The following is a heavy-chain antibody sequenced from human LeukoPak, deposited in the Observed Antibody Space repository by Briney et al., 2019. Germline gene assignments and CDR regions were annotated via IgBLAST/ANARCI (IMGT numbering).Heavy chain of an antibody. CDR2: IYYSGST. CDR3: ARDFGARGWFDY. CDR1: GGSISSYY. Sequence: SETLSLTCTVSGGSISSYYWSWIRQPPGKGLEWIGYIYYSGSTNYNPSLKSRVTISVDTSKNQFSLKLSSVTAADTAVYYCARDFGARGWFDYWGQGTLVTVSS. D-gene: IGHD6-19*01. J-gene: IGHJ4*02. V-gene: IGHV4-59*01.